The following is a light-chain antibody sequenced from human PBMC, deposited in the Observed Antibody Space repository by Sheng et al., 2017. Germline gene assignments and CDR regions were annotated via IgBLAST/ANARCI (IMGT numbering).Light chain of an antibody. CDR1: NRDVGGYYL. V-gene: IGLV2-23*02. CDR3: SSFADAPTTVI. J-gene: IGLJ2*01. Sequence: QSALTQPASVSGSPGQSITISCTGTNRDVGGYYLVSWYQQHPGKAPKLLIYDVSKRPSGVSVRFSGSKSANTATLTISGLRAGDEGDYYCSSFADAPTTVIFGGGTRLTVL. CDR2: DVS.